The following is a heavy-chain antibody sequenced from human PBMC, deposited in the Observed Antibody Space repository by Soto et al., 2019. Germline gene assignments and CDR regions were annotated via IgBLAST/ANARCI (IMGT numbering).Heavy chain of an antibody. J-gene: IGHJ3*02. CDR3: ARYPMNSSSSGVNAFDI. CDR2: INPSGGST. D-gene: IGHD6-6*01. V-gene: IGHV1-46*01. Sequence: QVQLVQSGAEVKKPGASVKVSCKASGYTFTSYYMHWVRQAPGQGLEWMGLINPSGGSTSYAQKFQGRVSMTEDTSTSTVYMELSSLRSEDTAVYYCARYPMNSSSSGVNAFDIWGQGTMVTVSS. CDR1: GYTFTSYY.